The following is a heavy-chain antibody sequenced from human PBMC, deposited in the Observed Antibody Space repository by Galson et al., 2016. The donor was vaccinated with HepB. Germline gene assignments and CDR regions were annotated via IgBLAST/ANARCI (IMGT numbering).Heavy chain of an antibody. J-gene: IGHJ4*02. V-gene: IGHV3-9*01. CDR3: ARDIVGATTFDY. CDR2: ISWNSART. D-gene: IGHD1-26*01. CDR1: GLTFDEYA. Sequence: SLRLSCAASGLTFDEYAMHWVRQAPGKGLEWVSGISWNSARTGYADSVKGRFTISRDNAKNSLYLQMNSLRAEDTAVYYCARDIVGATTFDYWGQGTLVTVSS.